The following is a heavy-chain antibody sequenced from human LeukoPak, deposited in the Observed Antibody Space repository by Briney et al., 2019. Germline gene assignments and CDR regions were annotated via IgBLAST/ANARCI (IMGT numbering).Heavy chain of an antibody. CDR1: GGSISSSSYY. J-gene: IGHJ6*02. CDR2: IYYSGST. Sequence: SETLSLTCTVSGGSISSSSYYWGWIRQPPGKGLEWIGYIYYSGSTNYNPSLKSRVTISVDTSKNQFSLKLSSVTAADTAVYYCARGDTYYDILTGQRHYYYYGMDVWGQGTTVTVSS. D-gene: IGHD3-9*01. V-gene: IGHV4-61*05. CDR3: ARGDTYYDILTGQRHYYYYGMDV.